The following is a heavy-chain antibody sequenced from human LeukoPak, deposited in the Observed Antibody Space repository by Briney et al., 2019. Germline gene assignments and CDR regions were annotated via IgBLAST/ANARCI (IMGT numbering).Heavy chain of an antibody. J-gene: IGHJ3*01. D-gene: IGHD1-26*01. V-gene: IGHV3-53*01. CDR2: IYIGDRT. CDR3: ASLHNDWEVPHVFDL. CDR1: GFTVSSNY. Sequence: GGSLRLSCAASGFTVSSNYMSWVRQAPGKGLEWVSVIYIGDRTEYTDSVKGRFTFSRDNSKNTLYLQMNSLRVEDTAVYYCASLHNDWEVPHVFDLGGKGTLFPVSS.